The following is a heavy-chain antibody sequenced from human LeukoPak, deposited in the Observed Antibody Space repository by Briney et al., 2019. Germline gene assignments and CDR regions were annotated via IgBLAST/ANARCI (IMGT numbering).Heavy chain of an antibody. CDR3: ATDRRYCSSTSCYNWFDP. Sequence: GASVKVPCKVSGYTLTELSMHWVRQAPGKGLEWMGGFDPEDGETIYAQKFQGRVTMTEDTSTDTAYMELSSLRSEDTAVYYCATDRRYCSSTSCYNWFDPWGQGTLVTVSS. V-gene: IGHV1-24*01. D-gene: IGHD2-2*01. J-gene: IGHJ5*02. CDR1: GYTLTELS. CDR2: FDPEDGET.